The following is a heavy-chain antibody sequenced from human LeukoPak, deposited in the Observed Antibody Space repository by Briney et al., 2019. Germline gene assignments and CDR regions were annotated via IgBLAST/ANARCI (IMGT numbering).Heavy chain of an antibody. CDR2: ISGSGGST. CDR3: AKRAFQLLTGHMYYFDY. D-gene: IGHD3-9*01. J-gene: IGHJ4*02. CDR1: GFTFSSYA. V-gene: IGHV3-23*01. Sequence: HPGGSLRLSCAASGFTFSSYAMSWVRQAPGKGLEWVSAISGSGGSTYYADSVKGRFTISRDNSKNTLYLQMNSLRAEDTAVYYCAKRAFQLLTGHMYYFDYWGQGTLVTVSS.